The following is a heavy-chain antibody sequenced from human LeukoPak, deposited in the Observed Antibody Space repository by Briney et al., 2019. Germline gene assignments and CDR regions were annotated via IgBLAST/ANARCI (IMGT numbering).Heavy chain of an antibody. CDR2: IYYSGST. CDR1: GGSISSGGYY. D-gene: IGHD2-2*01. J-gene: IGHJ5*02. V-gene: IGHV4-31*03. Sequence: TLSLTCTVSGGSISSGGYYWSWIRQHPGKGLEWIGYIYYSGSTYYNPSLKSRVTISVDTSKNQFSLKLSSVTAADTAVYHCAGARVPAYCSSTSCYDFGWFDPWGQGTLVTVSS. CDR3: AGARVPAYCSSTSCYDFGWFDP.